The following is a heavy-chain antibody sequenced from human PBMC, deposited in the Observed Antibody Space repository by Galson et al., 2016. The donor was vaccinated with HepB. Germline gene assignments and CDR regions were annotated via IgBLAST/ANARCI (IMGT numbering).Heavy chain of an antibody. CDR2: IYFTGTS. V-gene: IGHV4-39*01. Sequence: SETLSLTCTVSGGSITTAYYWGWIRQSPEKGLEWIASIYFTGTSYYSPSLKSRLTISVDTSKNQLSLKLSSVTAADTAVYYCVRHNDFGVVRSPFGYWGQGVLVSVSS. CDR1: GGSITTAYY. D-gene: IGHD3-3*01. CDR3: VRHNDFGVVRSPFGY. J-gene: IGHJ4*02.